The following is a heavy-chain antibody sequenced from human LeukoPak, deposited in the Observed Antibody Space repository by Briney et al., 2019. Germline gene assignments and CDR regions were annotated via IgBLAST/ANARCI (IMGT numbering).Heavy chain of an antibody. D-gene: IGHD6-13*01. V-gene: IGHV1-18*01. CDR3: ARAPEGIAAAGTWFDP. Sequence: RASVTVSCKASGYTFTSYGISWVRQAPGQGLEWMGWISAYNGNTNYAQKFQGRVTMTRDISTSTVYMELSSLRSEDTAVYYCARAPEGIAAAGTWFDPWGQGTLVTVSS. CDR2: ISAYNGNT. J-gene: IGHJ5*02. CDR1: GYTFTSYG.